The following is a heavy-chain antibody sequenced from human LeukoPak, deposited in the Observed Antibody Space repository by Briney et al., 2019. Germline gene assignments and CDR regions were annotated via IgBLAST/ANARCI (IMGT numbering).Heavy chain of an antibody. D-gene: IGHD3-16*01. Sequence: PGGSLRLSCAASGFTFSSYSMNWVRQAPGKGLEWVSYISGHSSTVYYADSVKGRFTISRDNAKNSLYLQMNSLRAEDTAVYYCAKEVAGHDGGYWGQGTLVTVSS. CDR1: GFTFSSYS. CDR2: ISGHSSTV. V-gene: IGHV3-48*01. CDR3: AKEVAGHDGGY. J-gene: IGHJ4*02.